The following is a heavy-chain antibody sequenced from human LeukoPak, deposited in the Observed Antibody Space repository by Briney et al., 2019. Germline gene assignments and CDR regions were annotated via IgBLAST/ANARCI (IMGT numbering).Heavy chain of an antibody. D-gene: IGHD6-19*01. Sequence: GGSLRLSCAASGFAFSSLAMGWVRQAPGKGLEWVSVISDSGDTTYYADSVKGQFTISRDNSKNTLYLQMNSLRAEDTAIYYCAKDARRSDGWYFFDHWGQGALVTVSS. J-gene: IGHJ4*02. CDR1: GFAFSSLA. CDR2: ISDSGDTT. V-gene: IGHV3-23*01. CDR3: AKDARRSDGWYFFDH.